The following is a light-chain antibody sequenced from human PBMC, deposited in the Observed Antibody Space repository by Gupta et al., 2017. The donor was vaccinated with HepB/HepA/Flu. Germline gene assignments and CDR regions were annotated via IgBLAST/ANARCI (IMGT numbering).Light chain of an antibody. CDR2: DNN. V-gene: IGLV1-51*01. Sequence: QSVLTQPPSVSAAPGQKVTISRSGSSSNIGNNYVSWYQQLPGTAPKLLIYDNNKRPSRIPDRFSGSKSGTSATLGITGLQTGDEADYYCGTWDSSLSAVVFGGGTKLTVL. J-gene: IGLJ3*02. CDR3: GTWDSSLSAVV. CDR1: SSNIGNNY.